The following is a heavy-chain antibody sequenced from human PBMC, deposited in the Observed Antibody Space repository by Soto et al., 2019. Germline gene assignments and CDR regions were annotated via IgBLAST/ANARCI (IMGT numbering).Heavy chain of an antibody. V-gene: IGHV1-3*05. CDR1: GYTFTSYA. D-gene: IGHD2-21*02. CDR2: INAGNGNT. Sequence: QVQLVQSGAEEKKPGASVKVSCKASGYTFTSYAMHWVRQAPGQRLEWMGWINAGNGNTKYSQKLQSRVTITRDTSASTAYMELSSLRSEDTAVYYCARSIVVVTALDYWGQGTLVTVSS. CDR3: ARSIVVVTALDY. J-gene: IGHJ4*02.